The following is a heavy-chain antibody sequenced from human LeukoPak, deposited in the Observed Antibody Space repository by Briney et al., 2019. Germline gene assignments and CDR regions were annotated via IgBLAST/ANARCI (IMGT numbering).Heavy chain of an antibody. J-gene: IGHJ5*02. CDR3: ARPYYYDSRIAP. CDR2: IYYSGST. V-gene: IGHV4-38-2*02. D-gene: IGHD3-22*01. Sequence: SETLSLTCTVSGYSISSSYYWGWIRQPPGKGLEWIGSIYYSGSTYYNPSLKSRVTISVDTSKNQFSLKLSSVTAADTAVYYCARPYYYDSRIAPWGQGTLVTVSS. CDR1: GYSISSSYY.